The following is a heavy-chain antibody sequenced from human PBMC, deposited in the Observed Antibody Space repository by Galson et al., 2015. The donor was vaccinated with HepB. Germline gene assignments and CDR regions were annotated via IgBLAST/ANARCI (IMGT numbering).Heavy chain of an antibody. CDR2: ISYDGSNK. D-gene: IGHD4-17*01. CDR1: GFTFSSYG. Sequence: SLRLSCAASGFTFSSYGMHWVRQAPGKGLEWVAVISYDGSNKYYADSVKGRFTISRDNSKNTLYLQMNSLRAEDTAVYYCAKDLHSWGYGEPEFDYWGQGTLVTVSS. V-gene: IGHV3-30*18. J-gene: IGHJ4*02. CDR3: AKDLHSWGYGEPEFDY.